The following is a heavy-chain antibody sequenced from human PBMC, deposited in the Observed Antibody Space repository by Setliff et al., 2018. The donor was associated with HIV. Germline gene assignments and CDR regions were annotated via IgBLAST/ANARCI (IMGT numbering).Heavy chain of an antibody. D-gene: IGHD3-22*01. CDR2: INHSGST. Sequence: SETLSLTCTASGGSISSANYYWSWIRQPPGKGLEWIGEINHSGSTNYNPSLKSRVTIFVDTSKNQFSLKVRSVTAADTAVYYCATRAIVVIPDYWGQGTLVTVSS. V-gene: IGHV4-39*01. J-gene: IGHJ4*02. CDR1: GGSISSANYY. CDR3: ATRAIVVIPDY.